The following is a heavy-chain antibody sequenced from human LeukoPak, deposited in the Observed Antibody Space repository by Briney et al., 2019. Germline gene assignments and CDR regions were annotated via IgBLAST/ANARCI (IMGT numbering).Heavy chain of an antibody. J-gene: IGHJ5*02. Sequence: GGSLRLSCAVSGITLSNYGMSWVRQAPGKGLEWVAGISGSGGGTNYADSVKGRFTISRDNPKNTLYLQMNSLRAEDTALYYCAKGSSGYFVDLWGQGTLVTVSS. CDR2: ISGSGGGT. CDR1: GITLSNYG. V-gene: IGHV3-23*01. D-gene: IGHD3-22*01. CDR3: AKGSSGYFVDL.